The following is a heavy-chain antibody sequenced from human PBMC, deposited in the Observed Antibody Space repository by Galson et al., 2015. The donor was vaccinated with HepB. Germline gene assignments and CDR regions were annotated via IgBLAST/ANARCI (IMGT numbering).Heavy chain of an antibody. V-gene: IGHV1-18*01. J-gene: IGHJ6*02. CDR3: AREEYCSGGSCYRDYYFYYGMDV. CDR2: ISAHKGNT. CDR1: GYTSTSYG. Sequence: SVKVSCKASGYTSTSYGFSWVRQAPGQGLEWMGWISAHKGNTNYAQKFQGRATMTTDTSTSTAYMELRSLRSDDTAVYYCAREEYCSGGSCYRDYYFYYGMDVWGQGTTVTVSS. D-gene: IGHD2-15*01.